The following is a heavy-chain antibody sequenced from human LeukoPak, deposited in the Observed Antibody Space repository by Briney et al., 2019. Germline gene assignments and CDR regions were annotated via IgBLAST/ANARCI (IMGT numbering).Heavy chain of an antibody. V-gene: IGHV4-59*01. CDR2: IYYTGST. CDR3: AKVDPPTLPLDY. CDR1: GGSINNYW. D-gene: IGHD3-16*01. Sequence: SETLSLTCTVSGGSINNYWWSWIRQPPGKGLEWIGYIYYTGSTNYNPSLKSRVTMSVDTSKIQFSLKLSSVTTADTAVYYCAKVDPPTLPLDYWGQGTLVTVSS. J-gene: IGHJ4*02.